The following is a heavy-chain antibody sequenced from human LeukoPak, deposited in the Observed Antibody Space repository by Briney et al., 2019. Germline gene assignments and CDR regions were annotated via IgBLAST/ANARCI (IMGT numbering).Heavy chain of an antibody. V-gene: IGHV4-39*01. CDR1: GGSISCSSYY. Sequence: PSETLSLTCTVSGGSISCSSYYRGWIRQPPGKGLEWIGSIYYSGSTYYNPSLKSRVTISVDTSKNQFSLKLSSVTAADTAVYYCATQGIYDFWSGYYLSWEAYWGQGTLVTVSS. D-gene: IGHD3-3*01. CDR3: ATQGIYDFWSGYYLSWEAY. CDR2: IYYSGST. J-gene: IGHJ4*02.